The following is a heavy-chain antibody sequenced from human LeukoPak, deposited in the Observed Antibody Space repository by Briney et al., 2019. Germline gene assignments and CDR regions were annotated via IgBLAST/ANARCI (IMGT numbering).Heavy chain of an antibody. CDR1: GYTFTGYY. D-gene: IGHD2-2*02. J-gene: IGHJ5*02. Sequence: ASVKVSCKASGYTFTGYYMHWVRQAPGQGLEWMGWINPNSGGTNYAQKFQGRVTMTRDTSISTAYMELSRLRSDDTAVYYCARGGYCSSTSCYIGCFDPWGQGTLVTVSS. V-gene: IGHV1-2*02. CDR2: INPNSGGT. CDR3: ARGGYCSSTSCYIGCFDP.